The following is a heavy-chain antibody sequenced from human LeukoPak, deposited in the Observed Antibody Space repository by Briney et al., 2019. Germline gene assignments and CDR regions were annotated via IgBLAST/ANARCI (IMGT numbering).Heavy chain of an antibody. Sequence: GGSLRLSCAASGFTFSSYSMNWVRQAPGKGLEWVSSISSSSSYIYCADSVKGRFTISRDNAKNSLYLQMNSLRAEDTAVYYCARAGYYDFWSGTTYYYYYMDVWGKGTTVTVSS. V-gene: IGHV3-21*01. CDR1: GFTFSSYS. CDR2: ISSSSSYI. J-gene: IGHJ6*03. CDR3: ARAGYYDFWSGTTYYYYYMDV. D-gene: IGHD3-3*01.